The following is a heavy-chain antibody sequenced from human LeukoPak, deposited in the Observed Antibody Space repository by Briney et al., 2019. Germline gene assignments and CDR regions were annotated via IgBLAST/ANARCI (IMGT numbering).Heavy chain of an antibody. CDR1: GDSVSSNSAA. J-gene: IGHJ4*02. V-gene: IGHV6-1*01. CDR2: TYYRSKWYN. Sequence: SQTLSLTCAISGDSVSSNSAAWNWIRQSPSRGLEWLGRTYYRSKWYNDYAVSVKSRITINPDTSKNQFSLKLSSVTAADTAVYYCARHEGTYYYVSGSYLWGPRTFDYWGQGTLVTVSS. CDR3: ARHEGTYYYVSGSYLWGPRTFDY. D-gene: IGHD3-10*01.